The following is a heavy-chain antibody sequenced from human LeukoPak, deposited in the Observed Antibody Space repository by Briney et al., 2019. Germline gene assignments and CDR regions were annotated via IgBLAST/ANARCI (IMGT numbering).Heavy chain of an antibody. J-gene: IGHJ4*02. CDR1: GFTVSSNY. D-gene: IGHD6-19*01. Sequence: PGGSLRLSCAASGFTVSSNYMSWVRQAPGKGLEWVSVIYSGGSTYYADSVKGRFTISRDNSKNTLYLQMNSLRAEDTAVYYCARASSAYSRGWAPPFDYWGQGTLVTVSS. V-gene: IGHV3-53*01. CDR3: ARASSAYSRGWAPPFDY. CDR2: IYSGGST.